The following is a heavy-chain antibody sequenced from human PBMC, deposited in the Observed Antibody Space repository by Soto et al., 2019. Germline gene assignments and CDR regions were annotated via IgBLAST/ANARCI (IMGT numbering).Heavy chain of an antibody. V-gene: IGHV3-48*01. CDR2: ISSSSSTI. J-gene: IGHJ4*02. CDR1: GFTFSSYS. CDR3: ARDASPIFGVVIPFDY. D-gene: IGHD3-3*01. Sequence: GGSLRLSCAASGFTFSSYSMNWVRQAPGKGLEWVSYISSSSSTIYYADSVKGRFTISRDNAKNSLYLQMNSLRAEDTAVYYCARDASPIFGVVIPFDYWGQGTLVTVSS.